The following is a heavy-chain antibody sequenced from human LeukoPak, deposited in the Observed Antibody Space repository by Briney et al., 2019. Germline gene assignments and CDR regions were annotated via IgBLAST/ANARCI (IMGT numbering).Heavy chain of an antibody. Sequence: ASVKVSCKASGYIFTGYYIHWVRQAPGQGLEWMAFINPDSGDSYSAPKFQGRVTMTRDTSISTASMEVSWLTSDDTAVYYCATGVATAFTYWGQGTLVIVSS. CDR2: INPDSGDS. CDR3: ATGVATAFTY. J-gene: IGHJ4*02. V-gene: IGHV1-2*02. CDR1: GYIFTGYY. D-gene: IGHD5-12*01.